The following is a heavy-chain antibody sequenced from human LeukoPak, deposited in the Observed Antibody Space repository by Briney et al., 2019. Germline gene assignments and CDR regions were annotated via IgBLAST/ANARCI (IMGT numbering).Heavy chain of an antibody. D-gene: IGHD3-3*01. CDR3: ARDFGVATYYYYGMDV. V-gene: IGHV1-69*13. Sequence: ASVTVSCKASGGTFSSYAISWVRQAPGQGLEWMGGIIPIFGTANYAQKFQGRVTITADESTSTAYMELSSLRSEDTAVYYCARDFGVATYYYYGMDVWGQGTTVTVSS. J-gene: IGHJ6*02. CDR2: IIPIFGTA. CDR1: GGTFSSYA.